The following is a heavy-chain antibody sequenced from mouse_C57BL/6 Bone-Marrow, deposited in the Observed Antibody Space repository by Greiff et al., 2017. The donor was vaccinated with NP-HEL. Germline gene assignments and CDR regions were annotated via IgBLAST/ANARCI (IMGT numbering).Heavy chain of an antibody. Sequence: EVKLVESGGGLVKPGGSLKLSCAASGFTFSDYGMHWVRQAPEQGLEWVAYISSGSSTIYYADTVKGRFTISSDNAKNTLYLQMTSLRSEDTAMDYCARPYYGSSYWYFDVWGTGTTVTVSS. CDR2: ISSGSSTI. CDR3: ARPYYGSSYWYFDV. J-gene: IGHJ1*03. V-gene: IGHV5-17*01. D-gene: IGHD1-1*01. CDR1: GFTFSDYG.